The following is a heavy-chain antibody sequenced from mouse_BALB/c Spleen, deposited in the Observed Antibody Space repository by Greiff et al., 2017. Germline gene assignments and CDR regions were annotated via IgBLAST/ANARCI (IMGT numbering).Heavy chain of an antibody. V-gene: IGHV1-7*01. CDR2: INPSTGYT. CDR1: GYTFTSYW. CDR3: ARSLDGNFY. Sequence: VHVKQSGAELAKPGASVKMSCKASGYTFTSYWMHWVKQRPGQGLEWIGYINPSTGYTEYNQKFKDKATLTADKSSSTAYMQLSSLTSEDSAVYYCARSLDGNFYWGQGTTLTVSS. D-gene: IGHD2-1*01. J-gene: IGHJ2*01.